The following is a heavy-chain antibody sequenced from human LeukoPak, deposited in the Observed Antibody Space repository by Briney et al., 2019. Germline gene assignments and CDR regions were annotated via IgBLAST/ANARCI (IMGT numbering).Heavy chain of an antibody. CDR1: GFTFSNYA. V-gene: IGHV3-23*01. D-gene: IGHD6-13*01. Sequence: GGSLRLSCAAPGFTFSNYAMSWVRQAPGKGLEWVSDISGSGGSTNYADSVKGRFTISRDNPKNTLYLQMNSLRAEDTAIYYCAKDYSSSWYYFDYWGQGTLVTVSS. CDR2: ISGSGGST. J-gene: IGHJ4*02. CDR3: AKDYSSSWYYFDY.